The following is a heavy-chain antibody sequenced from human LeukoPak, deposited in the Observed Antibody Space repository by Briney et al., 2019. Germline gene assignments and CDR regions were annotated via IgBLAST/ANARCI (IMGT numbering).Heavy chain of an antibody. CDR1: GFTFSSYS. J-gene: IGHJ4*02. Sequence: GGSLRLSRAASGFTFSSYSMNWVRQAPGKGLEWVSSISSSSSYIYYADSVKGRFTISRDNAKNSLYLQMNSLRAEDTAVYYCARSHGGYPYYFDYWGQGTLVTVSS. D-gene: IGHD3-22*01. V-gene: IGHV3-21*01. CDR2: ISSSSSYI. CDR3: ARSHGGYPYYFDY.